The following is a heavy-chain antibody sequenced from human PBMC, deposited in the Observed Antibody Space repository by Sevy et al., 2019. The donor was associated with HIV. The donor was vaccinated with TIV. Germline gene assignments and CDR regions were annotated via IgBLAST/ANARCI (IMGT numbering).Heavy chain of an antibody. J-gene: IGHJ4*02. V-gene: IGHV3-30*02. CDR1: GFTFNVYG. CDR3: AKDLTERYSTSSGDFDY. D-gene: IGHD6-6*01. Sequence: GRSLRLSCAASGFTFNVYGMHWVRQAPGKGLQWVAFTRYDGSTKYYAYSVKGRFTISRDNSKNTLYLQMNSLRVEDTAMYYCAKDLTERYSTSSGDFDYWGQGSLVTVSS. CDR2: TRYDGSTK.